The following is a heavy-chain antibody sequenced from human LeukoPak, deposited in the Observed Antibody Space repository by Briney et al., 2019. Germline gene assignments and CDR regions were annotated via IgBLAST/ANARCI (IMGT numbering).Heavy chain of an antibody. CDR2: IYSGGST. D-gene: IGHD4-17*01. J-gene: IGHJ5*02. CDR3: AREVQTTVLT. CDR1: GFTVSSNY. V-gene: IGHV3-66*01. Sequence: PGGSLRLSCAATGFTVSSNYMSWVRQAPGKGLEWVSVIYSGGSTYYADSVKGRFTISRDNSKNTLYLQMNSLRAEDTAVYYCAREVQTTVLTWGQGTLVTVSS.